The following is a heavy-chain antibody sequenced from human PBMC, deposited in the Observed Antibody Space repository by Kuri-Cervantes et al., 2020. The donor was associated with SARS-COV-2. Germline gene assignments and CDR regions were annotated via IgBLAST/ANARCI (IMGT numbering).Heavy chain of an antibody. J-gene: IGHJ5*02. CDR1: GFTFSSYA. D-gene: IGHD3-3*01. CDR2: VYGAHNT. V-gene: IGHV3-NL1*01. Sequence: GESLKISCAASGFTFSSYAMHWVRQAPGKGLEWVSVVYGAHNTYYADSVKGRFTISRDSSKNTVYLQMNSLRDEDTAVYYCARDLPYDFWSGYSTGPNWFDPWGQGILVTVSS. CDR3: ARDLPYDFWSGYSTGPNWFDP.